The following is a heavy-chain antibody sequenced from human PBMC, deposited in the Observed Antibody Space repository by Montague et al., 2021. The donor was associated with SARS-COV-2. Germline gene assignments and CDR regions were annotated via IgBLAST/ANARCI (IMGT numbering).Heavy chain of an antibody. Sequence: SETLSLTCTVSGCSIGSGNYCGWIRQPPGKGLRRIVSIYHSRTTYYNPSLQGRLTMSIDTSTNQFSLMLTSVTAADTAVFFCVIEKAGGVRNVFDIWGQGTTVTVSS. D-gene: IGHD3-10*01. J-gene: IGHJ3*02. CDR2: IYHSRTT. CDR3: VIEKAGGVRNVFDI. V-gene: IGHV4-38-2*02. CDR1: GCSIGSGNY.